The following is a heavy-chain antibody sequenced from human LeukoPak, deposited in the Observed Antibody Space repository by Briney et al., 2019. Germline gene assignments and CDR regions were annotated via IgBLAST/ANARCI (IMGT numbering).Heavy chain of an antibody. J-gene: IGHJ4*02. V-gene: IGHV3-23*01. CDR3: ATNPSFTYDSSGYYCPC. D-gene: IGHD3-22*01. Sequence: GGSLRLSCAASGFTFNIYAMTWVRQAPGKGLEWVSTISGSGGSTYYAGSVEGRFTISRDNSKNTLYLQMDSLRAEDTAVYYCATNPSFTYDSSGYYCPCWGQGTLVTVSS. CDR1: GFTFNIYA. CDR2: ISGSGGST.